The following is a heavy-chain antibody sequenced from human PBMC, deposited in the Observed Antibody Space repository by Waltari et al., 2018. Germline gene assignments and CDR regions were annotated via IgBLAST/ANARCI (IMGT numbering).Heavy chain of an antibody. Sequence: QVQLVQSGAEVKKPGASVKVSCETSGYIFPSKPIHWLRQAPGKRLELMGWINADTGNTRYSQTFQGRVTITRDASATTSYMELSSLISEDTAIYYCARGGQPLYDYWGQGTLVTVSS. D-gene: IGHD2-2*02. CDR2: INADTGNT. CDR1: GYIFPSKP. V-gene: IGHV1-3*01. J-gene: IGHJ4*02. CDR3: ARGGQPLYDY.